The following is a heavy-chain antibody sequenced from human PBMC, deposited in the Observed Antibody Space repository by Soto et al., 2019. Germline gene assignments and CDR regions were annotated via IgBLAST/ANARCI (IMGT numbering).Heavy chain of an antibody. CDR1: GYSFTSYW. CDR2: IYPGDSDT. J-gene: IGHJ5*02. D-gene: IGHD3-22*01. V-gene: IGHV5-51*01. CDR3: ARLNDYYDSSGYYQTFDP. Sequence: GESLKISCKGSGYSFTSYWIGWVRQMPGKGLEWMGIIYPGDSDTRYSPSFQGQVTISADKSISTAYLQWSSLKASDTAMYYCARLNDYYDSSGYYQTFDPWGQGTLVTVSS.